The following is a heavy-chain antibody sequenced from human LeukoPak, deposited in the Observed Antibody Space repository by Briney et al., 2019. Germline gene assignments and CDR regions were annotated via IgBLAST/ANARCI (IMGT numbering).Heavy chain of an antibody. J-gene: IGHJ6*02. D-gene: IGHD1-1*01. Sequence: ASVKVSCKASGYTFTGYYMHWVRQAPGQGLEWMGWINPNSGGTNYAQKFQGWVTMTRDTSISTACMELSRLRSDDTAVYYCARAVKVYDPSGMDVWGQGTTVTVSS. CDR3: ARAVKVYDPSGMDV. CDR2: INPNSGGT. CDR1: GYTFTGYY. V-gene: IGHV1-2*04.